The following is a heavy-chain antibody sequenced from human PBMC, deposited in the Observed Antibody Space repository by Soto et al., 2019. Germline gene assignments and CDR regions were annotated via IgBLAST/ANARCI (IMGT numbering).Heavy chain of an antibody. CDR1: GGSISSSNW. D-gene: IGHD3-16*01. CDR2: IYHSGST. Sequence: QVQLQESGPGLVKPSGTLSLTCAVSGGSISSSNWWRWVSQPPGKGLEWIGEIYHSGSTNYNPSLKSRVTRSVDKSNNQFSLKLSSVTAADTAVYYCARQYSENWFDPWGQVTLVTVCS. J-gene: IGHJ5*02. V-gene: IGHV4-4*02. CDR3: ARQYSENWFDP.